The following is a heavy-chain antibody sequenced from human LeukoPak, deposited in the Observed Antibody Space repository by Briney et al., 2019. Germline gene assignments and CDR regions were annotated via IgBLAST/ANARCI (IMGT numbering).Heavy chain of an antibody. J-gene: IGHJ4*02. Sequence: GGSLRLSCAVSGFTFTSYWMSWVRQAPGKGLEWVSTIRGSGGSIHYADSVKGRFTISRDNSKNTLFLQMNSLRAEDTAVYYCAKDLGHSGSYPFFDYWGQGTLVTVSS. CDR3: AKDLGHSGSYPFFDY. CDR1: GFTFTSYW. D-gene: IGHD1-26*01. CDR2: IRGSGGSI. V-gene: IGHV3-23*01.